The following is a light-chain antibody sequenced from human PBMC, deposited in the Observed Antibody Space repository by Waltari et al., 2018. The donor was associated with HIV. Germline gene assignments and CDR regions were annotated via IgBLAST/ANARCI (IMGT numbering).Light chain of an antibody. CDR3: QQYDNLPLT. Sequence: DIQMTQSPPSLSASVGDRVTITCQASQDISNYLNWYQQKLGKAPKLLIYGASNLETGVPSRFSGSGSGTEFTLTISNLQTEDIATYFCQQYDNLPLTFGAGTKVEIK. CDR2: GAS. J-gene: IGKJ4*01. CDR1: QDISNY. V-gene: IGKV1-33*01.